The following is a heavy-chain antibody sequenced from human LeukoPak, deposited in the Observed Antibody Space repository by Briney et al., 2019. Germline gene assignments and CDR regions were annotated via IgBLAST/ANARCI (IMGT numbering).Heavy chain of an antibody. V-gene: IGHV7-4-1*02. CDR1: GYTFTSYA. CDR3: AREYGTGIAVAGTIFSNWFDP. Sequence: ASVKVSCKASGYTFTSYAMNWVRQAPGQGLEWMGWINTNTGNPTYAQGFTGRFVFSLDTSVSTAYLQISSLKAEDTAVYYCAREYGTGIAVAGTIFSNWFDPWGQGTLVTVSS. CDR2: INTNTGNP. D-gene: IGHD6-19*01. J-gene: IGHJ5*02.